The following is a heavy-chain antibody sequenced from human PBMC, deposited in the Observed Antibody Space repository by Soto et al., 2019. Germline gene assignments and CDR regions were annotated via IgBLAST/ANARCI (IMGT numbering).Heavy chain of an antibody. CDR1: GGSISSRDFY. Sequence: SETLSLTCTVSGGSISSRDFYWSWVRQPPGKGLEWLGYVSYSGSTSYNPSLKSRVTILVDTSKKQFSLKLSSVTAADTAVYYCAGGTYWYYFDYWGQGTPVTVSS. J-gene: IGHJ4*02. V-gene: IGHV4-61*08. CDR2: VSYSGST. D-gene: IGHD1-26*01. CDR3: AGGTYWYYFDY.